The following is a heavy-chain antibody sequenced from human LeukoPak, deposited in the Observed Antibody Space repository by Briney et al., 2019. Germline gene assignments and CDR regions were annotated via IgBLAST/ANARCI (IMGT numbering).Heavy chain of an antibody. D-gene: IGHD2-21*01. V-gene: IGHV4-59*01. CDR3: ASGLRRDWFDP. CDR2: IYNSGST. CDR1: GGSISSYY. Sequence: SETLSLTCTVSGGSISSYYWSWVRQPPGKGLEWIGYIYNSGSTKYNPSLKSRVTISVDTSKNQFSLNLSSVTAADTAVYYCASGLRRDWFDPWGQGTLVTVSS. J-gene: IGHJ5*02.